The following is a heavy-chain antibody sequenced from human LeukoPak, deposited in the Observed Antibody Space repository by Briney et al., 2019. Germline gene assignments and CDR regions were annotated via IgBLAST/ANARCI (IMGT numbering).Heavy chain of an antibody. CDR2: IYYSGST. V-gene: IGHV4-39*01. D-gene: IGHD2-2*01. Sequence: SETLSLTCTVSGGSISSSSYYWGWIRQPPGKGLEWIGSIYYSGSTYYNPSLKSRVTISVDTSKNQFSLKLSSVTAADTAVYYCARLEVGDIVVVPAAETYYFDYWAREPWSPSPQ. CDR1: GGSISSSSYY. J-gene: IGHJ4*02. CDR3: ARLEVGDIVVVPAAETYYFDY.